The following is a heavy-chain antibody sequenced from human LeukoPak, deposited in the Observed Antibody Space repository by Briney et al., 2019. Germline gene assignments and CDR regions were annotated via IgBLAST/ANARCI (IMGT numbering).Heavy chain of an antibody. CDR2: ISGSGGST. V-gene: IGHV3-23*01. CDR3: ATCSGGSCYSGWFDP. Sequence: GGSLRLSCAASGFTFSSYAMSWVRQAPGKGLEWVSAISGSGGSTYYADSVKGRFTISRDISKNTLYLQMNSLRAEDTAVYYCATCSGGSCYSGWFDPWGQGTLVTVSS. D-gene: IGHD2-15*01. CDR1: GFTFSSYA. J-gene: IGHJ5*02.